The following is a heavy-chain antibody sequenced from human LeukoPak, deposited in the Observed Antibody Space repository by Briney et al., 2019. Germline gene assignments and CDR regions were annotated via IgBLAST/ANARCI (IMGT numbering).Heavy chain of an antibody. CDR2: FDPEDGET. Sequence: ASVKVSCKVSGYTLTELSMHWVRQAPGKGLEWMGGFDPEDGETIYAQKFQGRVTMTEDTSTDTAYMELSSLRAEDTAVYYCAKDEKLVIKGYLITSGHDYWGQGTLVTVSS. CDR3: AKDEKLVIKGYLITSGHDY. V-gene: IGHV1-24*01. CDR1: GYTLTELS. D-gene: IGHD3-9*01. J-gene: IGHJ4*02.